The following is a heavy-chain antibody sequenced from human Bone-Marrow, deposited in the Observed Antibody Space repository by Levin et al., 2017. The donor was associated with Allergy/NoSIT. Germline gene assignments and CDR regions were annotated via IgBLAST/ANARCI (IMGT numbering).Heavy chain of an antibody. D-gene: IGHD5-12*01. Sequence: ASVKVSCKASGYIFTGYYMHWVRQALGQGLEWMGWINPNNDGTNYAQKFRGRVTMTRDTSIITAYMDLSRLTSDDTAVYYCARGTRGYDYRLDFWGQGTLVLVSS. CDR3: ARGTRGYDYRLDF. CDR1: GYIFTGYY. CDR2: INPNNDGT. J-gene: IGHJ4*02. V-gene: IGHV1-2*02.